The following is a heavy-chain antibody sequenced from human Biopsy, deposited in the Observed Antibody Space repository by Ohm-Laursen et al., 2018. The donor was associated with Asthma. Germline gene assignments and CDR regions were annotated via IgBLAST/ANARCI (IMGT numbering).Heavy chain of an antibody. CDR3: ARGDSSNWSHYYFDY. D-gene: IGHD3-22*01. V-gene: IGHV3-53*01. J-gene: IGHJ4*02. Sequence: SLRLSCAASGFAVSRDHMFWVRQAPGKGLEWVSVIYSGGTSHTADSVRGRFTISRDYSKNTLYLQMHSLRAEDTTVYYCARGDSSNWSHYYFDYWGQGTLVTVSS. CDR2: IYSGGTS. CDR1: GFAVSRDH.